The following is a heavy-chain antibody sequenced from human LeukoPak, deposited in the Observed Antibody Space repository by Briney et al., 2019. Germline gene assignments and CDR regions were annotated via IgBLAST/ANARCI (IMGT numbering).Heavy chain of an antibody. V-gene: IGHV3-48*03. J-gene: IGHJ6*04. CDR3: AELGITMIGGV. CDR2: ISSSGSTT. Sequence: GGSLRLSCAASGFTFSSYEMNWVRQAPGKGLEWVSYISSSGSTTYYADSVKGRITISRDNAKNSVYLQMNSLRAEDTAVYYCAELGITMIGGVWGKGTTVTISS. CDR1: GFTFSSYE. D-gene: IGHD3-10*02.